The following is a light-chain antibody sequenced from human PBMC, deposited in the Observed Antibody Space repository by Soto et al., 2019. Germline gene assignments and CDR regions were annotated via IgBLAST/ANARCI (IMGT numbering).Light chain of an antibody. CDR1: QSVRSN. V-gene: IGKV3-15*01. CDR2: GAS. J-gene: IGKJ4*01. Sequence: EIVLTQSPGTLSLSPGERATLSCRASQSVRSNLAWYQQKPGQAPRLLIYGASTTATGIPARFSGSGSGTEFTLTITSLEPEDFAVYYCQQRNPLTFGGGTKVDIK. CDR3: QQRNPLT.